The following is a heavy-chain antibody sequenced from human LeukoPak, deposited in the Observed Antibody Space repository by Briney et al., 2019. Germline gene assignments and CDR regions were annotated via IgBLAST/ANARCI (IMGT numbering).Heavy chain of an antibody. CDR2: ISGSGGST. J-gene: IGHJ4*02. D-gene: IGHD1-26*01. CDR3: AKDLVVGALDY. CDR1: GFTFSSYA. V-gene: IGHV3-23*01. Sequence: GGSLRLSCAASGFTFSSYAMTWIRQAPGKGLEWVSSISGSGGSTYYADSVKGRFTISRDNSTNMLFLQMNSLRADDTAVYYCAKDLVVGALDYWGQGTLVTVSS.